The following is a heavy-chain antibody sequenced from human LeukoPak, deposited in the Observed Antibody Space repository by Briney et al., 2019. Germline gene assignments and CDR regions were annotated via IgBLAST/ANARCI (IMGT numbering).Heavy chain of an antibody. D-gene: IGHD1-1*01. CDR2: IYYSGST. CDR1: VGSISRYY. J-gene: IGHJ6*02. V-gene: IGHV4-59*08. CDR3: ARHLGTSAYTYGMDV. Sequence: SDTLSLTCTVSVGSISRYYWRWIRQPPAKGLEWIGYIYYSGSTNHNPSLQSRVTISVDTSKNQLSLKLNSVTAADTAVYYCARHLGTSAYTYGMDVWGQGTTVTVSS.